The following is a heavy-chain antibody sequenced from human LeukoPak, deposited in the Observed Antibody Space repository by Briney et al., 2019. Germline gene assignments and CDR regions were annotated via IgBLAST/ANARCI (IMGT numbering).Heavy chain of an antibody. CDR1: GGTFSSYT. CDR3: AREYGSGSYYYYYGMDV. CDR2: IILVLGIA. Sequence: SVKVSCKASGGTFSSYTISWVRQAPGQGLEWMGRIILVLGIANYAQKFQGRVTITADKSTSTAYMELSSLRSEDTAVYYCAREYGSGSYYYYYGMDVWGQGTTVTVSS. J-gene: IGHJ6*02. D-gene: IGHD3-10*01. V-gene: IGHV1-69*04.